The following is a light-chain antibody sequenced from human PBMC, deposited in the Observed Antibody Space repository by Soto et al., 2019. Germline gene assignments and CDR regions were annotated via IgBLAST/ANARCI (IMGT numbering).Light chain of an antibody. CDR2: GST. J-gene: IGLJ1*01. CDR1: SSNIGAGYD. CDR3: QSYDSSLGGYYV. Sequence: QSVLSQPPSVSGAPGQRVTISCTGSSSNIGAGYDAHWFQQVPGTAPKLLIYGSTNRPSGVPDRFSGSKSGTSASLAITGLQAEDEADYYYQSYDSSLGGYYVFGTGTKVIVL. V-gene: IGLV1-40*01.